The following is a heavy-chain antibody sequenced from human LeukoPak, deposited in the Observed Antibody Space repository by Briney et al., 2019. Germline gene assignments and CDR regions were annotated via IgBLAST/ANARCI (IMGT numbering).Heavy chain of an antibody. J-gene: IGHJ1*01. V-gene: IGHV3-23*01. D-gene: IGHD6-13*01. CDR2: INGSGGTT. CDR3: AKGVAAAASAEYFQH. CDR1: GFTFSSYA. Sequence: SGGSLTLSCAASGFTFSSYAMSWVRQAPGKGLEWVSAINGSGGTTYYAYSVKGRITISRDNSKNTLYLQMYSLRAEDTAVYYCAKGVAAAASAEYFQHWGQGTLVTVSS.